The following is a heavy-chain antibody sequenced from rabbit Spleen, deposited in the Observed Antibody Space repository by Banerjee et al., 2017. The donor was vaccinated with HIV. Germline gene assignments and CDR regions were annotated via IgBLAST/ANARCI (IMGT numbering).Heavy chain of an antibody. J-gene: IGHJ4*01. CDR3: LRDLGYACYADHDKAYFNL. CDR2: IYGGSSGST. Sequence: QEQLVESGGGLVKLGGTLTLTCKAYGFDFSSSGWMCWVCQAPGKGLEWIGFIYGGSSGSTYYATWAKCRFIFSKASSTTVTLEFTRLTAADTSTFFCLRDLGYACYADHDKAYFNLLVPCTLVTVS. CDR1: GFDFSSSGW. D-gene: IGHD6-1*01. V-gene: IGHV1S45*01.